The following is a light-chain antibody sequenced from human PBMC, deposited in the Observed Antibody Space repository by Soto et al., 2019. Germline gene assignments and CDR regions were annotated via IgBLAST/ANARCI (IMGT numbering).Light chain of an antibody. J-gene: IGLJ1*01. CDR1: SSDVGRYHY. CDR2: DVS. Sequence: QSVLTQPASVSGSPGQSITISCTGTSSDVGRYHYVSWYQQHPGKAPKVMIYDVSNRPSGVSDRFSGSKSGNTASLTISGLQAEDEADYYCSSYTSSSPYVFGTGTKVTVL. V-gene: IGLV2-14*03. CDR3: SSYTSSSPYV.